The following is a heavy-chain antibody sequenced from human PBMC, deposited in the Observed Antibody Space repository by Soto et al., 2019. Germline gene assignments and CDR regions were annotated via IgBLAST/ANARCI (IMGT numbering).Heavy chain of an antibody. Sequence: EVQLVESVGGLVQPGRSLRLSCAASGFTVDDYAMHWVRQAPGKGLEWVSGISWNSGSIGYADSVKGRFTISRDNAKNSLYLQMNSLRAEDTALYYCAKTHSSGWYHDAFDIWGQGTMVTVSS. D-gene: IGHD6-19*01. CDR1: GFTVDDYA. CDR3: AKTHSSGWYHDAFDI. J-gene: IGHJ3*02. V-gene: IGHV3-9*01. CDR2: ISWNSGSI.